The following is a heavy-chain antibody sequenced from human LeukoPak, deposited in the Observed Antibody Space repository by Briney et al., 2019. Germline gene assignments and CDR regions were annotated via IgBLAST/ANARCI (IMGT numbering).Heavy chain of an antibody. Sequence: GSSVKVSCKASGGTFSSYAISWVRQAPGQGLEWMGRIIPILGIANYAQKFQGRVTITADKSTSTAYMELSSLRSEDTAVYYCARGRKGIAVAGTLDYWGQGTLVTVSS. CDR2: IIPILGIA. CDR1: GGTFSSYA. V-gene: IGHV1-69*04. D-gene: IGHD6-19*01. CDR3: ARGRKGIAVAGTLDY. J-gene: IGHJ4*02.